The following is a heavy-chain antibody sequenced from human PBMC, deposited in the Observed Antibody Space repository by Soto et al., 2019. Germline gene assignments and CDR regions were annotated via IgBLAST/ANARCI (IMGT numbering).Heavy chain of an antibody. CDR2: IFWNDDE. CDR1: GFSLSTSEVG. J-gene: IGHJ5*02. CDR3: AHSRVFDWFDP. D-gene: IGHD6-13*01. Sequence: VSGPTLVNPTQTLTLTCTFSGFSLSTSEVGVGWIRQPPGKALEWLALIFWNDDERYNPSLKRRLTITKDISKNQVVLTMTNMDPMDTATYYCAHSRVFDWFDPWGQGTLVTVSS. V-gene: IGHV2-5*01.